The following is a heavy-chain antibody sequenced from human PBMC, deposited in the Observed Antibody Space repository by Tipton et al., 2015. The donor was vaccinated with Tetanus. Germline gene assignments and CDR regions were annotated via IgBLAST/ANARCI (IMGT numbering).Heavy chain of an antibody. CDR1: GGSISSSSYY. J-gene: IGHJ4*02. Sequence: LRLSCTVSGGSISSSSYYWGWIRQPPGKGLEWIGSIYYSGSPYYNPSLKSRVTISVDTSKNQFSLKLSSVTAADTAVYYCARTQWLVFFDYWGQGTLVTVSS. V-gene: IGHV4-39*01. CDR3: ARTQWLVFFDY. CDR2: IYYSGSP. D-gene: IGHD6-19*01.